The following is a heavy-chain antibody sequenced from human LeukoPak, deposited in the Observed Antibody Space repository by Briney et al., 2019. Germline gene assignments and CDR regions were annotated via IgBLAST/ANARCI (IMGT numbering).Heavy chain of an antibody. V-gene: IGHV3-21*01. CDR2: IISSSSYL. J-gene: IGHJ4*02. D-gene: IGHD3-22*01. CDR1: GFTFSSYT. Sequence: PGGSLRLSCAASGFTFSSYTMNWVRQAPGKGLEWVSSIISSSSYLYSADSVKGRFTISRDNAKNSLYLQMNSLRAEDTAVYYCARDSLDSSGYDYWGQGTLVTVSS. CDR3: ARDSLDSSGYDY.